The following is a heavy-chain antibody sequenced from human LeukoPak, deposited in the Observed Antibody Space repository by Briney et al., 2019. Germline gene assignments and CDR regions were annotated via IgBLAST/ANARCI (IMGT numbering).Heavy chain of an antibody. Sequence: SETLSLTCTVSGGSISSYYWGWIRQPPGKGLEWIGGISYSGSTYYNPSLKSRVTISVDTSKNQFSLKLSSVTAADTAVYYCARHSGSNGLADAFDIWGQGTMVTVSS. D-gene: IGHD1-26*01. CDR3: ARHSGSNGLADAFDI. CDR2: ISYSGST. J-gene: IGHJ3*02. V-gene: IGHV4-39*01. CDR1: GGSISSYY.